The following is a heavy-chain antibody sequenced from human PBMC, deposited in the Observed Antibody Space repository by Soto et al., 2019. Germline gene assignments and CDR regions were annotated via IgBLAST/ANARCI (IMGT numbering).Heavy chain of an antibody. V-gene: IGHV4-31*03. Sequence: SETLSLTCTVSGGSISSGGYYWSWIRQHPGKGLEWIGFIYYSGYTYCNPSLKSRVSISVDTSKNQFSLKLSSVTAADTAVYYCARVLGYCTGGNCYPDYWGQGTLVTVSS. D-gene: IGHD2-15*01. CDR2: IYYSGYT. CDR1: GGSISSGGYY. CDR3: ARVLGYCTGGNCYPDY. J-gene: IGHJ4*02.